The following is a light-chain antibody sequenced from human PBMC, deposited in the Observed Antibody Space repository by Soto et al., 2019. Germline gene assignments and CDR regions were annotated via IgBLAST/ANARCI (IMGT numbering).Light chain of an antibody. CDR1: QSISSG. Sequence: DIQMTQSPSTLSASVGDRVTITCRASQSISSGLAWYHQKPGKDPKHLRYKASSLESGVPSRLSGSGSGTEFPLTLSSPQADEFATYYCQQYKRYPSTFGQGTKLEIQ. CDR3: QQYKRYPST. CDR2: KAS. V-gene: IGKV1-5*03. J-gene: IGKJ2*01.